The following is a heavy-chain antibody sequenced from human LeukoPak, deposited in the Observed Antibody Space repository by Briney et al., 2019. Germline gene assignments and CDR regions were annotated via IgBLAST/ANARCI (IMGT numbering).Heavy chain of an antibody. CDR1: TSSTSDYH. V-gene: IGHV4-59*01. CDR2: IYYTGGT. CDR3: ARCHYSRSTDFVY. Sequence: SETLSLSCRLSTSSTSDYHGTAYLQPPGKGLEWIGYIYYTGGTNYNPSLKSRVTITADTSKNQFSLTRNSVTSAYTAAYYSARCHYSRSTDFVYRVQGSLVTVSS. D-gene: IGHD6-13*01. J-gene: IGHJ4*02.